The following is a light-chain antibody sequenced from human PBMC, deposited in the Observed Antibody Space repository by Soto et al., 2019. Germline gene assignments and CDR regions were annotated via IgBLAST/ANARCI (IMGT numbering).Light chain of an antibody. CDR3: QQYGSSPYT. J-gene: IGKJ2*01. V-gene: IGKV3-20*01. CDR1: QNFGNTF. Sequence: EIVLTQSPGTLSLSPGETATLSCRASQNFGNTFLAWYQQKPGQAPRLLIYDASNRATGIPARFSGSGSETGFTLSISILEPEDFAVYFCQQYGSSPYTFGQGSRLEIK. CDR2: DAS.